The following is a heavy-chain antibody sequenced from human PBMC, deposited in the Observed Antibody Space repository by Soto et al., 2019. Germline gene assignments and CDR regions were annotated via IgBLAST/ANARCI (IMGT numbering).Heavy chain of an antibody. Sequence: EVQLVESGGGLVKPGGSLRLSCAASGFTFSSYSINWVRQAPGKGLEWVSSISIIGDYTYYADSVKGRFTISRDNAKNSLFLQMDSLRAEDTAVYFCARDSKNRQDCMDVWGQGTTVTVSS. CDR1: GFTFSSYS. V-gene: IGHV3-21*01. J-gene: IGHJ6*02. CDR2: ISIIGDYT. D-gene: IGHD4-4*01. CDR3: ARDSKNRQDCMDV.